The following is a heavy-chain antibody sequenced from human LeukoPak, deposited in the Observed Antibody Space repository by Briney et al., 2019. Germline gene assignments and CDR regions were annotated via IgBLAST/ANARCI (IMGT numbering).Heavy chain of an antibody. CDR2: INTNSGAT. Sequence: ASVKVSCKASGYTFTGYYVHWVRQALGQGLEWMGWINTNSGATNYAPNFQGRVTMTRDTSISTAYMELSRLTSDDTAFYYCAKPQPGAFEIWGQGTMVTVSS. D-gene: IGHD2-2*01. J-gene: IGHJ3*02. V-gene: IGHV1-2*02. CDR3: AKPQPGAFEI. CDR1: GYTFTGYY.